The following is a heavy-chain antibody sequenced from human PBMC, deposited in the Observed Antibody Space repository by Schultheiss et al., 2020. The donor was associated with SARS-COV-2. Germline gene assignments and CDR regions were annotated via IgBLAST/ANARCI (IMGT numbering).Heavy chain of an antibody. CDR1: GFTFSSYA. V-gene: IGHV3-23*01. CDR2: ISGSGGST. Sequence: GGSLRLSCAASGFTFSSYAMTWVRQAPGKGLEWVSGISGSGGSTYYADSVKGRFTISRDNSKNTLYLQMNSLRAEDTAVYYCARDRGQLGWFDPWGQGTLVTVSS. CDR3: ARDRGQLGWFDP. J-gene: IGHJ5*02. D-gene: IGHD6-6*01.